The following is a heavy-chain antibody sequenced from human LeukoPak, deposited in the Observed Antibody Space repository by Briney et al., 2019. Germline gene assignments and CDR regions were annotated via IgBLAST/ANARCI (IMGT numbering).Heavy chain of an antibody. V-gene: IGHV3-64*01. J-gene: IGHJ4*02. CDR1: GFTFSSYA. CDR2: ISSNGGST. CDR3: ARDGSGHEGVFDY. Sequence: GGSLRLSCAASGFTFSSYAMSWVRQAPGKGLEYVSAISSNGGSTYYANSVKGRFTISRDNSKNTVYLQMNSLRAEDTAVYYCARDGSGHEGVFDYWGQGTLVTVSS. D-gene: IGHD6-19*01.